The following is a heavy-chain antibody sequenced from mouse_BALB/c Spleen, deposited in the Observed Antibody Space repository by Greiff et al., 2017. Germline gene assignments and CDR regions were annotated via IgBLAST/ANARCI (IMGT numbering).Heavy chain of an antibody. CDR2: IYPGSGST. J-gene: IGHJ3*01. CDR3: TRVYDYGSRGFAY. V-gene: IGHV1S22*01. D-gene: IGHD1-1*01. Sequence: LQQPGSELVRPGASVKLSCKASGYTFTSYWMHWVKQRPGQGLEWIGNIYPGSGSTNYDEKFKSKATLTVDTSSSTAYMQLSSLTSEDSAVYYCTRVYDYGSRGFAYWGQGTLVTVSA. CDR1: GYTFTSYW.